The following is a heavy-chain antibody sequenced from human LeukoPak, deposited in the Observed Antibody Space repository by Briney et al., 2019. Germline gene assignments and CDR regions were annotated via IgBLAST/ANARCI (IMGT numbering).Heavy chain of an antibody. CDR1: GYTFTSYY. CDR2: MNPNSGNT. Sequence: ASVKVSCKASGYTFTSYYMHWVRQATGQGLEWMGWMNPNSGNTGYAQKFQGRVTMTRNTSISTAYMELSSLRSEDTAVYYCARAHPTPIEQQHHYTADLYYYYYYGMDVWGQGTTVTVSS. V-gene: IGHV1-8*02. CDR3: ARAHPTPIEQQHHYTADLYYYYYYGMDV. D-gene: IGHD2-2*02. J-gene: IGHJ6*02.